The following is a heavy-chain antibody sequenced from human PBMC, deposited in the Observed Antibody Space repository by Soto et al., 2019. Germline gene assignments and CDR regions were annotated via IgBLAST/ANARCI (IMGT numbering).Heavy chain of an antibody. CDR3: VKAVYLLDFDY. D-gene: IGHD1-20*01. J-gene: IGHJ4*02. Sequence: PGGSLRLSCAASGFTFSSYAMTWVRQAPGKGLEWVSTISVTGGNTYYADSVKGRFTISRDNSKNTVYLQMNSLRAEDTAVYYCVKAVYLLDFDYWGQGTLVTVSS. CDR1: GFTFSSYA. CDR2: ISVTGGNT. V-gene: IGHV3-23*01.